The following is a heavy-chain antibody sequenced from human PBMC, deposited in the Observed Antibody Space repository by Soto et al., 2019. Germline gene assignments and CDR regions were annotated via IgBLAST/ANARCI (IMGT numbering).Heavy chain of an antibody. J-gene: IGHJ4*02. D-gene: IGHD6-19*01. CDR3: AKDLKVGISVAGKAYYFDY. CDR1: GFTFSSYA. CDR2: ISGSGGST. V-gene: IGHV3-23*01. Sequence: GGSLRLSCAASGFTFSSYAMSWVRQAPGKGLEWVSAISGSGGSTYYADSVKGRFTISRDNSKNTLYLQMNSLRAEDTAVYYCAKDLKVGISVAGKAYYFDYLGQGTPVPVSA.